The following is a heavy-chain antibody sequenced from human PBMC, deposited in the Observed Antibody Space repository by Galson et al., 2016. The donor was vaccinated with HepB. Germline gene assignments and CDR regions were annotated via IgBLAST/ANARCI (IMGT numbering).Heavy chain of an antibody. D-gene: IGHD4-23*01. CDR3: ARASYGGNLIQH. J-gene: IGHJ1*01. Sequence: ETLSLTCIVSGDSISGSDYSWGWIRQPPGKGLEWIGIIYYGGSTYDNPSLKSRVSLSVDTSKNHFSLKVTSVTAANTAVYYCARASYGGNLIQHWGQGTLVTVSS. V-gene: IGHV4-39*07. CDR2: IYYGGST. CDR1: GDSISGSDYS.